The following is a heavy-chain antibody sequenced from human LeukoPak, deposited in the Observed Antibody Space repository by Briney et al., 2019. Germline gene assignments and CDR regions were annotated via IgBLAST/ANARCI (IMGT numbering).Heavy chain of an antibody. J-gene: IGHJ6*02. D-gene: IGHD3-3*01. CDR1: GGSFSGYY. CDR2: INHSGST. Sequence: PSETLSLTCAVYGGSFSGYYWSWIRQPPGKGLEWIGEINHSGSTNNNPSLKSRVTISVDTSKNQFSLKLSSVTAADTAVYYCARGLRYYDFWMANDYYYGMDVWGQGTTVTVSS. V-gene: IGHV4-34*01. CDR3: ARGLRYYDFWMANDYYYGMDV.